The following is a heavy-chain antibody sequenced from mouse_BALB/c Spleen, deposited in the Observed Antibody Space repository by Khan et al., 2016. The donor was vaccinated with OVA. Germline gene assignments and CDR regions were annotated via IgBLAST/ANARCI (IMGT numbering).Heavy chain of an antibody. CDR1: GFTFSNYA. Sequence: EVQLQESGGDLVKPGGSLKLSCAASGFTFSNYAMSWVRQTPEKRLEWVASISSGGNTNFSDSVKGRFTISRDDGRNILYLQMSSLRSEDTAMYYCTRDYWFTYWGQGTLVTVSA. J-gene: IGHJ3*01. CDR3: TRDYWFTY. CDR2: ISSGGNT. V-gene: IGHV5-6-5*01.